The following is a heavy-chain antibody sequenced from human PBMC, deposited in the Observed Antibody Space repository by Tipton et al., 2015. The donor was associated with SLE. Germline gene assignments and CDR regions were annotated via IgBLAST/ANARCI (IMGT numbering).Heavy chain of an antibody. Sequence: TLSLTCTVSGGSISSSYYWGWIRQSPGKGVEGVGRLYTTGSTYYNPSLKSRVSMSVDTSKNQFSLMLSSVTAADTAVYYCARGGGSYYDYWGQGTLVTVSS. CDR1: GGSISSSYY. CDR3: ARGGGSYYDY. V-gene: IGHV4-39*07. CDR2: LYTTGST. D-gene: IGHD1-26*01. J-gene: IGHJ4*02.